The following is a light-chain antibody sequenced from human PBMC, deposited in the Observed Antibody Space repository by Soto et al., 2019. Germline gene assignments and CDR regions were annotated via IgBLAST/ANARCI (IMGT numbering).Light chain of an antibody. CDR3: QHFGNSPLWT. CDR1: QSISSN. Sequence: EIVMTQSPATLSLSPGERATLSCRASQSISSNLAWYQQKVGQAPRLLIYGASTRAIGIPDRFSGSGSGTEFTLTISRLEPEDFAVYFCQHFGNSPLWTFGQGTKVDIK. V-gene: IGKV3D-15*01. CDR2: GAS. J-gene: IGKJ1*01.